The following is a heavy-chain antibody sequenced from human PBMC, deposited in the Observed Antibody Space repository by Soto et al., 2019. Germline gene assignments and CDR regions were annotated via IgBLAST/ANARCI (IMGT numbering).Heavy chain of an antibody. Sequence: PEKGLYWIGSIYYSGRTYYNPSLKSRVTISVDTSKKQFSMKLSSVTDVDTAVYYCAFFFFQAEDGIRDVRAVSAFLLNRSSDL. V-gene: IGHV4-39*01. CDR3: AFFFFQAEDGIRDVRAVSAFLLNRSSDL. D-gene: IGHD3-10*02. J-gene: IGHJ2*01. CDR2: IYYSGRT.